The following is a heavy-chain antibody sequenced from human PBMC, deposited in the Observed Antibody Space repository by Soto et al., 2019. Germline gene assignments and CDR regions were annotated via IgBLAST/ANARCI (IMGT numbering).Heavy chain of an antibody. CDR2: IYYSVST. J-gene: IGHJ4*02. CDR1: GGSISSYY. V-gene: IGHV4-59*01. D-gene: IGHD5-18*01. CDR3: ATVGYSYGHFAY. Sequence: SETLSLTCTVSGGSISSYYWSWIRQPPGKGPEWIGYIYYSVSTNYNPSLKSRVTISVDTSKNQFSLKLSSVTAADTAVYYCATVGYSYGHFAYWGQGTLVTVSS.